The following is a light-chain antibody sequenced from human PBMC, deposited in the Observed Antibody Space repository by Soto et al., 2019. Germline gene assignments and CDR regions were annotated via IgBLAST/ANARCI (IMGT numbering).Light chain of an antibody. Sequence: EIVMTQSPGTLSLSPGERATLSSSAIQSVSSRLAWYQQKPGQAPRLLISGASSRATGIPDRFSGSGFGTDFTLTISRLEPEDFALYYCQHYAGGSRITFGQGTRLEI. J-gene: IGKJ5*01. CDR1: QSVSSR. CDR2: GAS. CDR3: QHYAGGSRIT. V-gene: IGKV3-20*01.